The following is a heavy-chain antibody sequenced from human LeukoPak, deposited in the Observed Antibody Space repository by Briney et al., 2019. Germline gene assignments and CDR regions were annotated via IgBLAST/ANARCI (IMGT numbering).Heavy chain of an antibody. CDR3: ARSVVPAATIDY. Sequence: SETLSLTCTVSGGSISSSSYYWGWIRQPPGKGLEWIGYIYHSGSTYYNPSLKSRVTISVDRSKNQFSLKLSSVTAADTAVYYCARSVVPAATIDYWGQGTLVTVSS. CDR1: GGSISSSSYY. CDR2: IYHSGST. J-gene: IGHJ4*02. D-gene: IGHD2-2*01. V-gene: IGHV4-39*07.